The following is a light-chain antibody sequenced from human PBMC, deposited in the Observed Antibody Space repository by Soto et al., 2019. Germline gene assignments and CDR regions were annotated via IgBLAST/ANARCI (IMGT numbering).Light chain of an antibody. CDR3: QQSASTPFS. CDR2: ATS. CDR1: QSINRD. V-gene: IGKV1-39*01. J-gene: IGKJ3*01. Sequence: DIQMTQSPSSLSASVGVRVTITCRASQSINRDLNWYQQKPGKAPKLVIFATSRLLSGVPSPFSGSASGTDCTLTISSPPPADSATYYCQQSASTPFSFGPGTKVYI.